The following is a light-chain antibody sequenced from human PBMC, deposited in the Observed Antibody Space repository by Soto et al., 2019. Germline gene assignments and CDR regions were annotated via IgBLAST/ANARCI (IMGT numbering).Light chain of an antibody. V-gene: IGKV3-20*01. CDR2: AAS. CDR1: QSVSSYY. Sequence: EIVLTQYQGTLSLSPGERATLSCRASQSVSSYYLAWYQQKPGQAPRLLIYAASSRATGIPDRFSGGGSGTDFTLTISRLEPEDFAVYYCQQCGSSPWTFGQGTKVDNK. CDR3: QQCGSSPWT. J-gene: IGKJ1*01.